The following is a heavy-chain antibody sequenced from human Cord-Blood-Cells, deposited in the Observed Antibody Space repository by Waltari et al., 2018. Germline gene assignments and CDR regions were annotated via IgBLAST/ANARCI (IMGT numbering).Heavy chain of an antibody. D-gene: IGHD3-3*01. V-gene: IGHV1-24*01. Sequence: QVQLVHSGAEVKKPGTSVKVSCKVSGYTLTALSMHCVRQAPGNVLEWMGGFDPEDGETIYAQKFQGRVTMTEDTSTDTAYMELSSLRSEDTAVYYCATHKGFWSGFEYYIPYYFDYWGQGTLVTVSS. J-gene: IGHJ4*02. CDR3: ATHKGFWSGFEYYIPYYFDY. CDR1: GYTLTALS. CDR2: FDPEDGET.